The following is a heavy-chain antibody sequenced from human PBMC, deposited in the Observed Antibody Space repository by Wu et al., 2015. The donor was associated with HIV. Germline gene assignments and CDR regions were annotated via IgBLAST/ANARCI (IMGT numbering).Heavy chain of an antibody. Sequence: QVQLVQSGAEVKKPGASVKVSCKASGYTFTGYYMHWVRQAPGQGLEWMGWINSKNGDTNYAQKFKGRVTMTRDTSITTVYMELSSLRSDDTAVYYCVRVSPPDVWGKGTTVIVSS. CDR3: VRVSPPDV. CDR2: INSKNGDT. V-gene: IGHV1-2*02. CDR1: GYTFTGYY. J-gene: IGHJ6*04.